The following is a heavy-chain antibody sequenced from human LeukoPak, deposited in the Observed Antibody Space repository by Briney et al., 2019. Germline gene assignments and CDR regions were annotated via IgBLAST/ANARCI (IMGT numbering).Heavy chain of an antibody. J-gene: IGHJ4*02. CDR1: VYTFISYD. CDR2: MNPDSGNT. Sequence: ASVKVSCKASVYTFISYDINGVRQATGQGLDWMGWMNPDSGNTAYAQKFQGRVTMSRDTSISTAYMELSSLRSEDTAVYYCARLPKYSRPLDYWGQGTLVTVSS. CDR3: ARLPKYSRPLDY. V-gene: IGHV1-8*02. D-gene: IGHD6-6*01.